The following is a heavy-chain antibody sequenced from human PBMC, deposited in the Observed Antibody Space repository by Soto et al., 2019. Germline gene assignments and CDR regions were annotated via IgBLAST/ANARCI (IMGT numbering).Heavy chain of an antibody. V-gene: IGHV1-69*06. Sequence: SVKVSCKASGGTFSSYAISWVRQAPGQGLEWMGGIIPIFGTANYAQKFQGRVTITADKSTSTAYMELSSLRSEDTAVYYCASRGSTTHSPLDYWGQGTLVTVSS. D-gene: IGHD3-10*01. CDR3: ASRGSTTHSPLDY. J-gene: IGHJ4*02. CDR2: IIPIFGTA. CDR1: GGTFSSYA.